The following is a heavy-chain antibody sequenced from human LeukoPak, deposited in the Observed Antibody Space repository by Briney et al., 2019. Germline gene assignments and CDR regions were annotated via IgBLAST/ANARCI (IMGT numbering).Heavy chain of an antibody. CDR2: LWSDGVIK. Sequence: QPGRSLRLSCTASGFSFSSYGMHWVRQAPGKGLEGVAVLWSDGVIKNYADSVEGRFTISRDNSKNTLYLQMNSLRAEDTAVYYCAKRGSGSYPRPFDYWGQGTLVTVSS. V-gene: IGHV3-33*06. J-gene: IGHJ4*02. D-gene: IGHD1-26*01. CDR3: AKRGSGSYPRPFDY. CDR1: GFSFSSYG.